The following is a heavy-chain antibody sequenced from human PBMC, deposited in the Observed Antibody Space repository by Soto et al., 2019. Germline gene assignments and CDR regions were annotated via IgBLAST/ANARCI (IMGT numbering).Heavy chain of an antibody. J-gene: IGHJ4*01. V-gene: IGHV3-15*07. CDR1: GCTFSNAW. CDR2: IKSKVHGGTT. D-gene: IGHD1-26*01. CDR3: TTDSYSPVKLVGFDY. Sequence: GLSLRLPWAASGCTFSNAWINWVRQAQGKGLEWVGRIKSKVHGGTTDFAAPVRGRFAISRDDSRNMVYMKMNSLNTEDTAVYYCTTDSYSPVKLVGFDYWVNGTLVTVSS.